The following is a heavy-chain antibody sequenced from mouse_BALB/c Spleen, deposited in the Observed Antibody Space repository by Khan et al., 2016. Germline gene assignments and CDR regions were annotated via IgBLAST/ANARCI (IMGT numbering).Heavy chain of an antibody. D-gene: IGHD3-3*01. CDR3: AKGLGAMDY. J-gene: IGHJ4*01. CDR2: IYPGSGST. CDR1: GYTFTDYV. V-gene: IGHV1-81*01. Sequence: QVQLQQSGPELVKPGASVKMSCKASGYTFTDYVISWVKQRTGQGLEWIGEIYPGSGSTSYNEKFKGKATLTADKSSNPAYLQLSSLTSEDSAVSFCAKGLGAMDYWGQGTSVTVSS.